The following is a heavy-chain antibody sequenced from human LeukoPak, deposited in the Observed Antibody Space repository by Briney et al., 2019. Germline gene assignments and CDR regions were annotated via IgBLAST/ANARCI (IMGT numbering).Heavy chain of an antibody. V-gene: IGHV3-74*01. J-gene: IGHJ4*02. CDR2: INSDGSST. Sequence: GSLRLSCAASRFTFSTYWMHWVRQAPGKGLVWVSRINSDGSSTDYADSVKGRFTISRDNAKNSLYLQMHGLRAEDTAIYYCTRRFDFWGQGTLVTVSS. CDR1: RFTFSTYW. CDR3: TRRFDF.